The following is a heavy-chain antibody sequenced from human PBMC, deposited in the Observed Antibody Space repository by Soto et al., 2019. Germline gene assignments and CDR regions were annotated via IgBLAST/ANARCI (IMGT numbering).Heavy chain of an antibody. CDR2: IWYDGSNK. V-gene: IGHV3-33*01. J-gene: IGHJ4*02. CDR3: ARVAPISSWFGASDY. D-gene: IGHD3-10*01. CDR1: GFTFSSYG. Sequence: GGSLRLSCAASGFTFSSYGMHWVRQAPGKGLEWVAVIWYDGSNKYYADSVKGRFTISRDNSKNTLYLQMNSLRAEDTAVYYCARVAPISSWFGASDYWGQGTLVTVSS.